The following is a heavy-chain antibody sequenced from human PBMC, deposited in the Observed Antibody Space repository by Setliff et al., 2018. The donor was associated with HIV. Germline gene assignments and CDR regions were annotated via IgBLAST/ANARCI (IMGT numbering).Heavy chain of an antibody. CDR1: GDSISSSTFY. J-gene: IGHJ4*02. Sequence: SETLSLTCTVSGDSISSSTFYWGWIRQPPGKGLEWIGSIYYSGTTYYNPSLKSRVTISVDTSKNQFSLQLNSVTAADTAVYFCARTRAPYFFDFWGQGAQVTVPQ. V-gene: IGHV4-39*07. CDR2: IYYSGTT. D-gene: IGHD1-26*01. CDR3: ARTRAPYFFDF.